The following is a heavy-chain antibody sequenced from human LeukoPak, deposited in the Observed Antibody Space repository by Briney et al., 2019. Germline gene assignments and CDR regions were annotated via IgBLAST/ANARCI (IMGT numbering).Heavy chain of an antibody. V-gene: IGHV3-21*01. CDR3: AGGDGRGSYKDYYFDY. CDR2: ISSSSSYI. J-gene: IGHJ4*02. D-gene: IGHD1-26*01. Sequence: GGSLRLSCAASGFTFSTYTLNWVRQAPGKGLEWVSSISSSSSYIYYADSVKGRFTISRDNAKNSLYLQMNSLRAEDTAVYYCAGGDGRGSYKDYYFDYWGQGTLVTVSS. CDR1: GFTFSTYT.